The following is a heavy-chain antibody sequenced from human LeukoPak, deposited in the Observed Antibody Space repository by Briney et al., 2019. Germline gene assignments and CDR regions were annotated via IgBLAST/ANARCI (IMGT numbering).Heavy chain of an antibody. CDR3: ARRWNARLYNWFDP. CDR1: GGSISSNW. CDR2: INQSGST. V-gene: IGHV4-4*02. J-gene: IGHJ5*02. D-gene: IGHD1-1*01. Sequence: SETLSLTCAVSGGSISSNWWSWVRQPPGKGLEWIGEINQSGSTSYNPSLKSRVTISVDTSKNHFSLKVSSVTAADTAVYYCARRWNARLYNWFDPWGQGTLVTVSS.